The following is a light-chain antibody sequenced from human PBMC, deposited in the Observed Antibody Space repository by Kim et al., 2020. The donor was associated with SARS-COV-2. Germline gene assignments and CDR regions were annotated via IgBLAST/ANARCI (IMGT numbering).Light chain of an antibody. CDR2: ETS. CDR1: QSVGNS. V-gene: IGKV3-11*01. Sequence: EIVLTQSPATLSLSPGKRATLSCRASQSVGNSLAWFQQKPGQAPRLLIFETSNRATGIPARFSGSGSGTAFTLTISSLEPEDFAVYYCQQRYNWPLTFGGGTKVDIK. J-gene: IGKJ4*01. CDR3: QQRYNWPLT.